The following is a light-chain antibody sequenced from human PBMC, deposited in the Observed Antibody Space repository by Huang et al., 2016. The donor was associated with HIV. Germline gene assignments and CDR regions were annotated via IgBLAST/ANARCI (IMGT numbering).Light chain of an antibody. CDR1: QSLFYRYQTKNY. CDR2: WAA. Sequence: DIVMTQSPDSLAVSLGERATINCKSSQSLFYRYQTKNYFAWYQQKPGKPPKLLIYWAATRECGVPDRFSGCGSGTDFTLTSSGLQAEDVAVYYCQQDYSAPFTFGPGTKVEIK. V-gene: IGKV4-1*01. J-gene: IGKJ3*01. CDR3: QQDYSAPFT.